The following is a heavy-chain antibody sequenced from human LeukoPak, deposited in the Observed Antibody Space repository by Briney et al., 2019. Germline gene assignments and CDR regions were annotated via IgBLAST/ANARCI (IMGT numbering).Heavy chain of an antibody. V-gene: IGHV3-23*01. CDR1: GFTFSSYA. Sequence: GGSLRLSCAASGFTFSSYAMSWVRQAPGKGLEWVSAISGSGGSTYYADSVKGRFTISRDNSKNTLYLQMNSLRAEDTAVYYCAKNIAVAGTNYCYGMDVWGKGTTVTVSS. CDR3: AKNIAVAGTNYCYGMDV. J-gene: IGHJ6*04. D-gene: IGHD6-19*01. CDR2: ISGSGGST.